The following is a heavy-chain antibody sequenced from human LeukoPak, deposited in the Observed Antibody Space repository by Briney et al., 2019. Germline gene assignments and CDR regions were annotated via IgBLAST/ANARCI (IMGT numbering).Heavy chain of an antibody. CDR3: ARRVRFLENFDY. CDR2: ISYDGSNK. CDR1: GFTFSSYA. D-gene: IGHD3-3*01. Sequence: GGSLRLSCAASGFTFSSYAMHWVRQAPGKGLEWVAVISYDGSNKYYADSVKGRFTISRDNSKNTLYLQMNSLRAEDTAVYYCARRVRFLENFDYWGQGTLVTVSS. J-gene: IGHJ4*02. V-gene: IGHV3-30*04.